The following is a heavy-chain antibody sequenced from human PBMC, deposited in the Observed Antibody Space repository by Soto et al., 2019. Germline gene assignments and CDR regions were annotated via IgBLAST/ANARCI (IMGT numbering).Heavy chain of an antibody. CDR2: ISGSGGST. CDR3: AKDRAIFGVLFMCYFDY. CDR1: GFTFSNYA. V-gene: IGHV3-23*01. J-gene: IGHJ4*02. Sequence: PGGSLRLSCAASGFTFSNYAMSWVRQAPGKGLEWVSAISGSGGSTYYADSVKGRFTISRDSSKNTLYLQMNSLRAEDTAVYYCAKDRAIFGVLFMCYFDYWGQGTLVTVSS. D-gene: IGHD3-3*01.